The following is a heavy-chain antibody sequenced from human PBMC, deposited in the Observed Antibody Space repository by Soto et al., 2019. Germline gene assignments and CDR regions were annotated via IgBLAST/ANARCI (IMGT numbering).Heavy chain of an antibody. Sequence: GGSLRLSCAASGFTFSSYAMSWVRQAPGKGLEWVSAISGSGGSTYYADSVKGRFTISRDNSKNTLYLQMNSLRAEDTAVYYCANLFPSPTVTTTNYWGQGTLVTVSS. J-gene: IGHJ4*02. D-gene: IGHD4-17*01. CDR1: GFTFSSYA. V-gene: IGHV3-23*01. CDR2: ISGSGGST. CDR3: ANLFPSPTVTTTNY.